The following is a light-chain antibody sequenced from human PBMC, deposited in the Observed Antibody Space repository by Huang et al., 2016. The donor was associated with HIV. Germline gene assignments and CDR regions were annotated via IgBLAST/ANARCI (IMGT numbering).Light chain of an antibody. J-gene: IGKJ1*01. V-gene: IGKV3-15*01. CDR1: QSVSFD. CDR3: QQYNNWPWT. CDR2: GAS. Sequence: EIVMTQSPATLSVSPGERATLSCRATQSVSFDIAGYQQRGGQAPRLLIYGASTRATGIPARFSGSGSGTEFTLTISSLQSEDFAVYYCQQYNNWPWTFGQGTKVEIE.